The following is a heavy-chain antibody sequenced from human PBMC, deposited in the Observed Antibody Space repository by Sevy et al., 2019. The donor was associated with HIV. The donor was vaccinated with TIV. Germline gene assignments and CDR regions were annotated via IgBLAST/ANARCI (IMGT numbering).Heavy chain of an antibody. CDR2: IKSNTDGGTT. D-gene: IGHD3-3*01. CDR3: TTKKDFWSGYFYFDY. J-gene: IGHJ4*02. Sequence: GGSLRLSCAASGFTFNTHAMTWVRQAPGKGLEWVGRIKSNTDGGTTDYAEPVKGRFTISRDDSKNTLYLQVNSLKTDDTAVYYCTTKKDFWSGYFYFDYWGQGTLVTVSS. V-gene: IGHV3-15*01. CDR1: GFTFNTHA.